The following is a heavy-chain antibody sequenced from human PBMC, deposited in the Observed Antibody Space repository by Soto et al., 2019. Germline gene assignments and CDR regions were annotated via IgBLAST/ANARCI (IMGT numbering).Heavy chain of an antibody. CDR1: GFTFSSYA. J-gene: IGHJ4*02. V-gene: IGHV3-23*01. Sequence: EVQLLESGGGLVQPGGSLRLSCAASGFTFSSYAMSWVRQAPGKGLEWVSAISGSGGSTYYADSVKGRFTISRDNSKNTLYLQMNSLRAEDTAVYYCAKGLGYCSSTSCYRSLWGQGTLVTVSS. CDR3: AKGLGYCSSTSCYRSL. CDR2: ISGSGGST. D-gene: IGHD2-2*02.